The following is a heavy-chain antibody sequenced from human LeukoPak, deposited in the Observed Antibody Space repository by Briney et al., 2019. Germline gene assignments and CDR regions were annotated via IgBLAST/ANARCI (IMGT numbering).Heavy chain of an antibody. V-gene: IGHV3-9*01. Sequence: PGRSLRLSCAASGFTFDDYAMHWVRQAPGKGLEWVSGISWNSGSIGYADSVKGRFTIYRDSAKNPLYLQMNSLRAEDTAVYYCATFWGSLESDYLRDAMDVWGQGATVTVSS. D-gene: IGHD4-17*01. CDR3: ATFWGSLESDYLRDAMDV. CDR2: ISWNSGSI. CDR1: GFTFDDYA. J-gene: IGHJ6*02.